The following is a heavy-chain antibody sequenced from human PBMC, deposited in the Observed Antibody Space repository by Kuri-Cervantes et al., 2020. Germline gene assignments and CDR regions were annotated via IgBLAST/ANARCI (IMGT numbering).Heavy chain of an antibody. Sequence: GGSLRLSCAASGFTFSSYGMHWVRQAPGKGLEWVAVISYDGSNKYYADSVKGRFTISRDNSKNTLYLQMNSLRAEDTAVYYCARGDYGDNRWGYFDLWGQGTLVTVSS. D-gene: IGHD4-23*01. V-gene: IGHV3-30*03. J-gene: IGHJ5*02. CDR2: ISYDGSNK. CDR1: GFTFSSYG. CDR3: ARGDYGDNRWGYFDL.